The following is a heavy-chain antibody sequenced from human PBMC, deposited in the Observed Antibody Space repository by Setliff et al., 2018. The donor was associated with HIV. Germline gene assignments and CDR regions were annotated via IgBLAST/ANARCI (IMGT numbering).Heavy chain of an antibody. Sequence: PSETLSLTCAVYGGSFSGYYWNWIRQPPGKGLEWIGYIYDSGSPKYNPSLQGRVTVSEDTSRHQFFLKLTSVTADDTGIYYCARGPPFAFWGQGLLVTVSS. CDR2: IYDSGSP. V-gene: IGHV4-59*12. J-gene: IGHJ4*02. CDR3: ARGPPFAF. CDR1: GGSFSGYY.